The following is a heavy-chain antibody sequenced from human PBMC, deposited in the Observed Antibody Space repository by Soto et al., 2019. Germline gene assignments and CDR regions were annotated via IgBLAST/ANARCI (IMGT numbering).Heavy chain of an antibody. CDR2: INAGNGNT. CDR3: ARAVAVPADFGY. D-gene: IGHD6-19*01. Sequence: QVKLVQSGAEEKKPGASVKVSCKASGYTFTGYAMHWVRQAPGQRLEWMGWINAGNGNTKYSQKFQGRVTITRDTSASTAYRELSSLRSEDTAVYYCARAVAVPADFGYWGQGTLVTVSS. CDR1: GYTFTGYA. J-gene: IGHJ4*02. V-gene: IGHV1-3*05.